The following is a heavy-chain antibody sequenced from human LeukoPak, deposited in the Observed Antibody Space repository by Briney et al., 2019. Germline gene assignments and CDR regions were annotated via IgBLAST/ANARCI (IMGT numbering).Heavy chain of an antibody. CDR2: IYTSGST. CDR3: ARERTYCGGDCYGWFDP. D-gene: IGHD2-21*02. J-gene: IGHJ5*02. V-gene: IGHV4-61*02. Sequence: SETLSLTCTVSGGSIGSGSYYWSWIRQPAGKGLEWIGRIYTSGSTNYNPSLKNRVTISVDTSKNQFSLKLSSVTAADTAVYYCARERTYCGGDCYGWFDPWGQGTLVTVSS. CDR1: GGSIGSGSYY.